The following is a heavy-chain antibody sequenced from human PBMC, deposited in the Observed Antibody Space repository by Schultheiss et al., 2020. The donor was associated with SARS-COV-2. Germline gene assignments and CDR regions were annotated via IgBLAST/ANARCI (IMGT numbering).Heavy chain of an antibody. J-gene: IGHJ3*02. Sequence: SGPTLVKPTQTLTLTCTFSGFSLTTSGVCVSWIRQPPGKALEWLARIDWDDDKFYSTSLETRLTISKDTSKSQVVLTMTNMDPVDTATYYCAHRLSGSLAFDIWGQGTMVTVSS. CDR1: GFSLTTSGVC. CDR3: AHRLSGSLAFDI. D-gene: IGHD3-3*02. V-gene: IGHV2-70*12. CDR2: IDWDDDK.